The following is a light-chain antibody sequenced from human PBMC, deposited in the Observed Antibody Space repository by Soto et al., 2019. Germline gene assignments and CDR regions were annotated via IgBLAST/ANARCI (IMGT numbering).Light chain of an antibody. CDR3: QNYNSAPLS. V-gene: IGKV1-27*01. Sequence: DIQMTQSPSSLSASVGDRVTITCRASQGISNCLAWYQQKPGKVPKLLIYAVSTLHTGVPSRFSGSGSGTDFTLTISTLQPEDAATYACQNYNSAPLSFGAGTKVDIK. J-gene: IGKJ4*01. CDR2: AVS. CDR1: QGISNC.